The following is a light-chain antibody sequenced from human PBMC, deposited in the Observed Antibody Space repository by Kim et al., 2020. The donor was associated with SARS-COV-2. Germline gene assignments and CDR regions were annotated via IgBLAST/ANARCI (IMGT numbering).Light chain of an antibody. CDR2: GAS. CDR1: QSVSSN. Sequence: ASPGERATLSCSASQSVSSNLAWYQQKPGQAPRLLIYGASTRATGIPVRFSGSGSGTEFTLTISSLQSEDFAVYYCQQYNNWPLSFRGGTKVDIK. CDR3: QQYNNWPLS. J-gene: IGKJ4*01. V-gene: IGKV3-15*01.